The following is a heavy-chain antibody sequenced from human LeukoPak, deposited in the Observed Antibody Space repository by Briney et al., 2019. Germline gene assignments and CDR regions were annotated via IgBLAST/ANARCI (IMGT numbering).Heavy chain of an antibody. D-gene: IGHD3-3*01. J-gene: IGHJ5*02. CDR3: ARGAPTADFWSGYYTGGDDWFDP. CDR1: GFTFSSYA. Sequence: GGSLRLSCAASGFTFSSYAMHWVRQAPGKGLEWVAVISYDGSNKYYADSVKGRFTISRDNAKNTLYLQMNSLRAEDTAVYYCARGAPTADFWSGYYTGGDDWFDPWGQGTLVTVSS. V-gene: IGHV3-30*04. CDR2: ISYDGSNK.